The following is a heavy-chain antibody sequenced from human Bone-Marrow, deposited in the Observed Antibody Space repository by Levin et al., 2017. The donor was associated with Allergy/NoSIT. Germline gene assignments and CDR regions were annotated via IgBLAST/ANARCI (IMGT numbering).Heavy chain of an antibody. V-gene: IGHV3-30*18. D-gene: IGHD6-13*01. CDR1: GFTFSNYG. J-gene: IGHJ6*02. CDR2: ISYDGNSK. CDR3: AKDLHAGMEGSGTNYGMDV. Sequence: GESLKISCVASGFTFSNYGMHWVRQAPGKGLEWVALISYDGNSKYYKDSVRGRFTISSDKSKSTLYLQMSSLRAEDTAVYYCAKDLHAGMEGSGTNYGMDVWGQGTTVTVSS.